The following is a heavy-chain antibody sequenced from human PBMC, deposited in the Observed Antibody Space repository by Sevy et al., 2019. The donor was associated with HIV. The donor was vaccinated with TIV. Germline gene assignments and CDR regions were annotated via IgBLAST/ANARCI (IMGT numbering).Heavy chain of an antibody. V-gene: IGHV3-74*01. Sequence: GGSLRLSCAGSGFSITSYWMHWVRQAPGKGLVWVSRMNEDGSVTNHVDSVRGRFTISRDIAKNTLYLQINSLSVDDTAVYYCVKDFGGPTDYWGQGNVVTVSS. J-gene: IGHJ4*02. CDR3: VKDFGGPTDY. CDR2: MNEDGSVT. CDR1: GFSITSYW. D-gene: IGHD3-16*01.